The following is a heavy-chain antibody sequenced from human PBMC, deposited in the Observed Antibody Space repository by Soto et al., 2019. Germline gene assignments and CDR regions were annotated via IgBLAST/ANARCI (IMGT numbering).Heavy chain of an antibody. J-gene: IGHJ4*02. CDR3: VSASTNQLLQPESFDF. V-gene: IGHV5-51*01. Sequence: GESLKISCEGSGYSFTTFWIGDWIGWVRQIPGKGLEWVGIIYSGDSDTSYSPSFQGHVTISADNATSTDYLQWSSLNASVSAMYYCVSASTNQLLQPESFDFWGQGTQVTVSS. D-gene: IGHD1-1*01. CDR2: IYSGDSDT. CDR1: GYSFTTFWIGDW.